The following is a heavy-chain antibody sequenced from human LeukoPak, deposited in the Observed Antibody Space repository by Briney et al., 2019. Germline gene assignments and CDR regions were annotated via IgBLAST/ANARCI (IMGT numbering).Heavy chain of an antibody. CDR3: ARDCSGGSCYSFDY. V-gene: IGHV3-23*01. D-gene: IGHD2-15*01. Sequence: GGSLRLSCAASGFTFSRYAMSWVRQAPGKGLEWVSAISGSGGSTYYADSVKGRFTISRDNSKNTLYLQMNSLRAEDTAVYYCARDCSGGSCYSFDYWGQGTLVTVSS. CDR2: ISGSGGST. CDR1: GFTFSRYA. J-gene: IGHJ4*02.